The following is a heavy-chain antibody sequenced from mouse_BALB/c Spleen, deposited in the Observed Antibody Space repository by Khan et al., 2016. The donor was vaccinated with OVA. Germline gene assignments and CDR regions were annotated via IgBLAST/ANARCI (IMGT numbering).Heavy chain of an antibody. J-gene: IGHJ2*01. Sequence: EVELVESGGGLVKPGGSLKLSCAASGFSFSSYVMSWVRQTPEKRLEWVTTISSGGRYTYYSDNVKGRFTISRDNAKNTLYLQMSSLRSEDTAMYYCARHGDYGRGLFDYWGQGTTLTVSS. CDR1: GFSFSSYV. CDR2: ISSGGRYT. V-gene: IGHV5-9-3*01. D-gene: IGHD1-1*01. CDR3: ARHGDYGRGLFDY.